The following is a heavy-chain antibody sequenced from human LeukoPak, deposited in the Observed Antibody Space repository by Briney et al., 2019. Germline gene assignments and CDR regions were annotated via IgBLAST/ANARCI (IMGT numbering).Heavy chain of an antibody. CDR2: ISSSSSYV. D-gene: IGHD2-15*01. CDR3: ARDWYCSGGSCFGAFDI. J-gene: IGHJ3*02. Sequence: GGSLRLSCAASGFTFSSYSMNWVRQAPGKGLEWVSSISSSSSYVYYADSVKGRFTISRDNAKNSLYLQMNSLRAEDTAVYYCARDWYCSGGSCFGAFDIWGQGTMVTVSS. CDR1: GFTFSSYS. V-gene: IGHV3-21*01.